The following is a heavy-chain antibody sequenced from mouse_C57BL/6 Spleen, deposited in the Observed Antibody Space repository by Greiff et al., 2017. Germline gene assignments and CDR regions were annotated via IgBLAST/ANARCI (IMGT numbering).Heavy chain of an antibody. D-gene: IGHD3-2*02. CDR2: IDPETGGT. V-gene: IGHV1-15*01. CDR3: TRKGDSSGYV. Sequence: VKLVESGAELVRPGASVTLSCKASGYTFTDYEMHWVKQTPVHGLEWIGAIDPETGGTAYNQKFKGKAILTADKSSSTAYMELRSLTSEDSAVYYCTRKGDSSGYVWGQGTTLTVSS. CDR1: GYTFTDYE. J-gene: IGHJ2*01.